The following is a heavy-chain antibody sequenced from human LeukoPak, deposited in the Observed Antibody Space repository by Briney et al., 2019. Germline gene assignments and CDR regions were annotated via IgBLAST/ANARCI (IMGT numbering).Heavy chain of an antibody. CDR2: ISAYNGNT. Sequence: GASVKVSCKASGYTFTSYYMHWVRPAPGQGLEWMAWISAYNGNTNYAQKFQGRVTMTTDTSTSTAYMELRSLRSDDTAVYYCARAPGNLENYHYGMDVWGQGTTVTVSS. CDR1: GYTFTSYY. J-gene: IGHJ6*02. V-gene: IGHV1-18*04. CDR3: ARAPGNLENYHYGMDV. D-gene: IGHD1-14*01.